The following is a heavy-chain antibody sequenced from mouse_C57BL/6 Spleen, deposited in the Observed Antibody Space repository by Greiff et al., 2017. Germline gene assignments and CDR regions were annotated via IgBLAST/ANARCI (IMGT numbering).Heavy chain of an antibody. CDR1: GFSFNTYA. CDR2: IRSKSNNYAT. CDR3: VRPHYYDYDGWAY. J-gene: IGHJ3*01. V-gene: IGHV10-1*01. Sequence: EVQVVESGGGLVQPKGSLKLSCAASGFSFNTYAMNWVRQAPGKGLEWVARIRSKSNNYATYYADSVKDRFTISRDDSESMLYLQINNLKTEDTAMYYCVRPHYYDYDGWAYWGQGTLVTVSA. D-gene: IGHD2-4*01.